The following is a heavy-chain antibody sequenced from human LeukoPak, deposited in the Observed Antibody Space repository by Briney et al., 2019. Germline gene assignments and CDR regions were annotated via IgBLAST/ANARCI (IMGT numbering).Heavy chain of an antibody. CDR1: GYTFTSYD. D-gene: IGHD1-26*01. Sequence: ASVKVSCKASGYTFTSYDINWVRQATGQGLEWMGWMNPNSGNTGYAQKFQGRVTMTRNTSISTAYMELSSLRSEDTAMYYCARGRRGSYRHNWFDPWGQGTLVTVSS. V-gene: IGHV1-8*01. J-gene: IGHJ5*02. CDR3: ARGRRGSYRHNWFDP. CDR2: MNPNSGNT.